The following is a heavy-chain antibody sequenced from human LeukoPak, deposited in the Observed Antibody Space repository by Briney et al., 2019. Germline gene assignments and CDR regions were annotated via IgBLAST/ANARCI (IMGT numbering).Heavy chain of an antibody. J-gene: IGHJ5*02. V-gene: IGHV4-61*01. Sequence: SETLSLTCTVSGDSISSYSYYWSWIRQPPGKGLEWIGYIYYSGSTNYNPSLKSRVTISVDTSKNQFSLKLSSVTAADTAVYYCARARRAVAGTVGWFDPWGQGTLVTVSS. D-gene: IGHD6-19*01. CDR3: ARARRAVAGTVGWFDP. CDR1: GDSISSYSYY. CDR2: IYYSGST.